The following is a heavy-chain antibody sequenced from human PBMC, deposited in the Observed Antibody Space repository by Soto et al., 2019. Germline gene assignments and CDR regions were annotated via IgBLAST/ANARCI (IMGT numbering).Heavy chain of an antibody. CDR3: ARRGSGSYYDY. J-gene: IGHJ4*02. V-gene: IGHV3-23*01. Sequence: EVQLLESGGGLVQPGGSLRLSCAASGFTFSSYAMRWVRQAPVKGLEWVSAISGSGGSTYYADSVKGRFTISRDNSKNTLDVQMNSLRAEDTAVYYCARRGSGSYYDYWGQGSLVTVSS. CDR1: GFTFSSYA. D-gene: IGHD1-26*01. CDR2: ISGSGGST.